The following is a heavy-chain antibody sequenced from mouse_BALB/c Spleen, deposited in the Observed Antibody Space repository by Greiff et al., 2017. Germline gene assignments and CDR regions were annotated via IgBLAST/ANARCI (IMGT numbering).Heavy chain of an antibody. J-gene: IGHJ4*01. CDR1: GYSFTGYN. CDR2: IDPYNGGT. CDR3: ARAADYYYAMDY. Sequence: VQLQQSGPELGKPGASVKISCKASGYSFTGYNMYWVKQSHRKSLEWIGYIDPYNGGTSYNQKSKGKATLTVDKSSSTAYMHLNSLTSEDSAIYYCARAADYYYAMDYWGQGTSVTVSS. V-gene: IGHV1S135*01.